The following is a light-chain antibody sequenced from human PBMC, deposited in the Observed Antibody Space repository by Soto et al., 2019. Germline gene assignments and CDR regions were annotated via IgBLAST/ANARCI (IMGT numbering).Light chain of an antibody. CDR3: QQYGSAGT. CDR1: QSVSNNY. J-gene: IGKJ1*01. Sequence: EIVMTQSPATLSLSPGERATLSCRASQSVSNNYLAWYQQKPGQAPRLLIYGASNRATGIPDRFSGSGSGTDFTLTISRLEPEDGAVYYCQQYGSAGTFGQGTKVDIK. CDR2: GAS. V-gene: IGKV3-20*01.